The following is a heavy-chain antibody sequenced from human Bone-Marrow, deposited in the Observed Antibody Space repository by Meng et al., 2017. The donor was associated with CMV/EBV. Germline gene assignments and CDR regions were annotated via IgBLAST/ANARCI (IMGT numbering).Heavy chain of an antibody. CDR2: ISSSGSTI. V-gene: IGHV3-48*04. D-gene: IGHD6-19*01. Sequence: GESLKISCAASGFTFNSYSMNWVRQAPGKGLEWVSYISSSGSTIYYADSVKGRFTISRDNAKNSLYLQMNSLRAEDTAVYYCARDLIAVVSNYGMDVWGQGTTVTVSS. CDR3: ARDLIAVVSNYGMDV. CDR1: GFTFNSYS. J-gene: IGHJ6*02.